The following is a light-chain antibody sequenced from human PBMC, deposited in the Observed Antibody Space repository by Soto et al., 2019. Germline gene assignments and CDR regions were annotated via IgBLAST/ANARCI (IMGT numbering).Light chain of an antibody. V-gene: IGKV1-39*01. J-gene: IGKJ4*01. Sequence: DIQVTQSPSSLSASVGDRITIACRASQSIDTSLNWYLAKPGKAPKTVIFGATNLQSGVSSKFSGSGSGTDFTLTISSLQPEDFATYSCQQSYSTSLPFGGGTELDIK. CDR3: QQSYSTSLP. CDR2: GAT. CDR1: QSIDTS.